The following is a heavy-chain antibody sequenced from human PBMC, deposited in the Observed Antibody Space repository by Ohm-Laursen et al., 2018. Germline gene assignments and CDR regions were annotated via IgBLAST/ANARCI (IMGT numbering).Heavy chain of an antibody. V-gene: IGHV1-8*01. CDR3: ARGRLSGTRRALDI. CDR2: MNPKSGDT. J-gene: IGHJ3*02. CDR1: GYTFINYD. Sequence: ASVKASCKASGYTFINYDIHWVRQASGQGLEWMGWMNPKSGDTGYAHKFQGRVTMARNASISTANMEMSSLRSEDTAVYYCARGRLSGTRRALDIWGQGTMVTVSS. D-gene: IGHD1-7*01.